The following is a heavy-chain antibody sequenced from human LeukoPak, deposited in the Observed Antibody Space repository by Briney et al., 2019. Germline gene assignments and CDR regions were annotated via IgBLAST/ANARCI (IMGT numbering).Heavy chain of an antibody. D-gene: IGHD6-6*01. CDR1: GGSISSSSYY. CDR3: ARRGRIAARALGSYYYYGMDV. J-gene: IGHJ6*02. Sequence: SETLSLTCTVSGGSISSSSYYWGWIRQPPGKGLEWIGSIYYSGSTYYNPSLKSRVTISVDTSKNQFSLKLSSVTAADTAVYYCARRGRIAARALGSYYYYGMDVWGQGTTVTVSS. V-gene: IGHV4-39*01. CDR2: IYYSGST.